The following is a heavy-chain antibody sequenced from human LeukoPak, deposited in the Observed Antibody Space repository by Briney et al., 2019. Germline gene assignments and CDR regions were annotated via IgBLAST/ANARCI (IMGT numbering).Heavy chain of an antibody. CDR2: ISWNSGSI. Sequence: GGSLRLSCAASGFTFDDYAMHWVRQAPGKGLEWVSGISWNSGSIGYADSVKGRFTISRDNAKNSLCLQMNSLRAEDMALYYCAKGLVGATSDAFDIWGQGTMVTVSS. D-gene: IGHD1-26*01. J-gene: IGHJ3*02. CDR3: AKGLVGATSDAFDI. V-gene: IGHV3-9*03. CDR1: GFTFDDYA.